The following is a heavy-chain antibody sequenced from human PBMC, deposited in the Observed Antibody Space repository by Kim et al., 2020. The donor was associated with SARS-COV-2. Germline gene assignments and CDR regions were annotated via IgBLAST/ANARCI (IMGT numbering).Heavy chain of an antibody. CDR2: INWNAGIL. CDR3: ARLGPYDSSGYSFDY. J-gene: IGHJ4*02. V-gene: IGHV3-20*04. D-gene: IGHD3-22*01. Sequence: GGSLRLSCAASGFTFNEYGTTWVRHAPGKGLEWVSAINWNAGILAYADSVKGRFTISRDNVKNSLYLQMYSLRVEDTALYYCARLGPYDSSGYSFDYWGQVILVTVSS. CDR1: GFTFNEYG.